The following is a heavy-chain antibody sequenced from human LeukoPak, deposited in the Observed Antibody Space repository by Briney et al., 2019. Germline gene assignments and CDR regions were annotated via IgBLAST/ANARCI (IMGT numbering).Heavy chain of an antibody. V-gene: IGHV3-23*01. CDR2: ISGSGVSN. CDR1: GYSFTSYW. D-gene: IGHD3-10*01. CDR3: ATHSITMLRGVIDY. J-gene: IGHJ4*02. Sequence: GESLKISCKGSGYSFTSYWIGWVRQMPGKGLEWVSGISGSGVSNYYVDSVQGRFTVSRDDSKNTLYLQMNSLRAEDTAIYYCATHSITMLRGVIDYWGQGTLVTVPS.